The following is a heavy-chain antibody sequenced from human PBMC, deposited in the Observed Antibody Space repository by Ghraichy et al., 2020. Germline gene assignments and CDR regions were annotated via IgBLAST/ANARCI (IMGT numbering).Heavy chain of an antibody. Sequence: GGSLRLSCAASGFTFSAFWMTWVRQAPGKGLAWVANIRQDGGALNYVDSVKGRFFVSRDNPRNSLYLQMSDLRAEDTAVYYCARDLPLGTSGLMASWGQG. CDR1: GFTFSAFW. D-gene: IGHD6-25*01. J-gene: IGHJ1*01. CDR2: IRQDGGAL. V-gene: IGHV3-7*01. CDR3: ARDLPLGTSGLMAS.